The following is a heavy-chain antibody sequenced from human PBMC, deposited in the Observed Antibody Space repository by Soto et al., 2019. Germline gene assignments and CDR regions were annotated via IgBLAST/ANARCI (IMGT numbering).Heavy chain of an antibody. CDR1: GGSISSSSYY. J-gene: IGHJ5*02. D-gene: IGHD3-3*01. Sequence: LSLTCTVSGGSISSSSYYWGWIRQPPGKGLEWIGSIYYSGSTYYNPSLKSRVTISVDTSKNQFSLKLSSVTAADTAVYYCARIITIFGVVPQDWFDPWGQGALVTVSS. V-gene: IGHV4-39*01. CDR3: ARIITIFGVVPQDWFDP. CDR2: IYYSGST.